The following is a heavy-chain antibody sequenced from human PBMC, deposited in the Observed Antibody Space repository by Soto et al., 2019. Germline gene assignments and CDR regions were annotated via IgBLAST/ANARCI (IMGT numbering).Heavy chain of an antibody. V-gene: IGHV1-3*01. CDR3: ARAPMNYYDSSGLKFYYFDY. CDR1: GYTFTSYA. J-gene: IGHJ4*02. Sequence: QVQLVQSGAEVKKPGASVKVSCKASGYTFTSYAMHWVRQAPGQRLEWMGWINAGNGNTKYSQKFQGRVTMTTDTSTSTAYMELRSLRSDDTAVYYCARAPMNYYDSSGLKFYYFDYWGQGTLVTVSS. D-gene: IGHD3-22*01. CDR2: INAGNGNT.